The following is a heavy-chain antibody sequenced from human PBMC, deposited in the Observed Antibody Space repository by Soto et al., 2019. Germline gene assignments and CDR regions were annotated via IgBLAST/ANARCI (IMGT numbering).Heavy chain of an antibody. Sequence: VKVSCKASGYTFIKYGIAWVRQAPGQGLEWMGWISPYDDKTIYAQTFQGRVTLTADRSTRTVHLDLRSLKSNDTAVYYCARGGYYDIVWEKLSHYGLDKSGQGTSVTVSS. CDR2: ISPYDDKT. CDR3: ARGGYYDIVWEKLSHYGLDK. CDR1: GYTFIKYG. J-gene: IGHJ6*02. V-gene: IGHV1-18*01. D-gene: IGHD3-16*01.